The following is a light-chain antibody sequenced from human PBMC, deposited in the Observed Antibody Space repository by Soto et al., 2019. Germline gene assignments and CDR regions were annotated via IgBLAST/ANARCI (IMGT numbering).Light chain of an antibody. CDR2: DVS. J-gene: IGLJ2*01. Sequence: QSALTQPRSVSGSPGQSVTISCTGTSRDVGGYNYVSWYQQHPGKAPKLIIYDVSKRPSGVPDHFSGSKSGNTASLTISGLQTDDEADYYCCSYAGSYTFVFGGGTKLTVL. V-gene: IGLV2-11*01. CDR3: CSYAGSYTFV. CDR1: SRDVGGYNY.